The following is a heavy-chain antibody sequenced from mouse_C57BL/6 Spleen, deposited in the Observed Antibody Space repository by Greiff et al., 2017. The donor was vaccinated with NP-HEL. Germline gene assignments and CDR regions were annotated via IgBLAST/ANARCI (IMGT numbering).Heavy chain of an antibody. CDR3: ARGYDYPSYAMDY. V-gene: IGHV1-55*01. CDR2: IYPGSGST. Sequence: QVQLQQPGAELVKPGASVKMSCKASGYTFTSYWITWVKQRPGQGLEWIGDIYPGSGSTNYNEKFKSKATLTVDTSSSTAYMQLSSLTSEDSAVYYCARGYDYPSYAMDYWGQGTSVTVSS. J-gene: IGHJ4*01. D-gene: IGHD2-4*01. CDR1: GYTFTSYW.